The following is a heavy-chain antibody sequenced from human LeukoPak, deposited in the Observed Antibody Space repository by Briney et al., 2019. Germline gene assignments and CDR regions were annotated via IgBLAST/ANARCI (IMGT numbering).Heavy chain of an antibody. Sequence: GASVKVSCKASGYTFTSSYMHWVRQAPGQGLEWMGIINPSGGSTSYAQKFQGRVTMTRDTSTSTVYMELSGLRSEDTAVYYCATIGDSYGPFDYWGQGTLVTVSS. V-gene: IGHV1-46*01. D-gene: IGHD5-18*01. CDR2: INPSGGST. CDR3: ATIGDSYGPFDY. CDR1: GYTFTSSY. J-gene: IGHJ4*02.